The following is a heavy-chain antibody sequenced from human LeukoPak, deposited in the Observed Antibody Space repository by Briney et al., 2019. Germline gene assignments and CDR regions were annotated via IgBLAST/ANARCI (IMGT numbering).Heavy chain of an antibody. CDR2: ISAYNGNT. CDR1: GYTCTSYG. J-gene: IGHJ4*02. CDR3: ARDLASRVFDY. V-gene: IGHV1-18*01. Sequence: ASVKVSCKASGYTCTSYGISWVRQAPGQGLEWMGWISAYNGNTNYAQKFQGRVTMTTDTSTSTAYMELRSLRSDDTAVYYCARDLASRVFDYWGQGTLVTVSS.